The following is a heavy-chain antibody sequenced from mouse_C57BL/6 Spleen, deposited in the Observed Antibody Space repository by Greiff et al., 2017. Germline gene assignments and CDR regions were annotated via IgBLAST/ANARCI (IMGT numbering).Heavy chain of an antibody. CDR2: IYPGSGST. V-gene: IGHV1-55*01. Sequence: QVQLQQPGAELVKPGASVKMSCKASGYTFTSYWITWVQQRPGQGLEWIGDIYPGSGSTNYNEKFTSKATLTVDTSSSTAYMQLSNLTSKDSTVYDCAREDYYGSYCVDYGGQGTTLTVSS. CDR1: GYTFTSYW. CDR3: AREDYYGSYCVDY. D-gene: IGHD1-1*01. J-gene: IGHJ2*01.